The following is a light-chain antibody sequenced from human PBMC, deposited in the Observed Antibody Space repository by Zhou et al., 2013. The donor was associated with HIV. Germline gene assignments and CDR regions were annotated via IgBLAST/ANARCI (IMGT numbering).Light chain of an antibody. CDR2: DVS. V-gene: IGKV1-13*02. CDR1: QGISSA. Sequence: AIQLTQSPSSLSAYVGDRVTITCRASQGISSALAWYQQKPGKAPKLLIYDVSSLESGVPSRFSGSGSGTEFTLTISSLQLEDFATYYCLQHNSLPQTFGQGTKVEIK. J-gene: IGKJ1*01. CDR3: LQHNSLPQT.